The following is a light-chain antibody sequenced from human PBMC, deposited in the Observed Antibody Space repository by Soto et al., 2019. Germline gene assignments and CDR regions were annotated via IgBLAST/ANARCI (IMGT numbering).Light chain of an antibody. Sequence: DIVMTQSPDSLAVSLGERATINCKSSQSVLYSSNNKNYLAWYQQRPGQPPKLLIYWASTRESGVPDRFSGSGSGTDFTLTINNLQAEDVAVYYCQQYESTPPTFGQGTKLEIK. CDR3: QQYESTPPT. CDR1: QSVLYSSNNKNY. V-gene: IGKV4-1*01. J-gene: IGKJ2*01. CDR2: WAS.